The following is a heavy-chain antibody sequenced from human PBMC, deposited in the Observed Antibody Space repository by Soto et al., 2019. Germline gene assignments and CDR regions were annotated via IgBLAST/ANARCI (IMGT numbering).Heavy chain of an antibody. Sequence: SETLSLTCAVSGGSISSSNWWSWVRQPPGKGLEWIGEIYHSGSTNYNPSLKSRVTISVDKSKNQFSLKLSSVTAADTAVYYCARVLRDDILTGYFQPTNWFDPWGQGTLVT. CDR2: IYHSGST. J-gene: IGHJ5*02. D-gene: IGHD3-9*01. CDR1: GGSISSSNW. V-gene: IGHV4-4*02. CDR3: ARVLRDDILTGYFQPTNWFDP.